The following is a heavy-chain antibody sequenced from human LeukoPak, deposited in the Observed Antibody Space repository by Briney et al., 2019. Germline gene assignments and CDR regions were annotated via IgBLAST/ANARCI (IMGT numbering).Heavy chain of an antibody. V-gene: IGHV4-61*02. Sequence: SETLSLTCTVTGGSISSGSYYWSWIRQPAGKGLEWIGRIYTSGNTNYNPSLKSRVTISVDTSKNQFSLKLSSVTAADTAVYYCARSVPAAIPRAYWFDPWGQGTLVTVSS. CDR2: IYTSGNT. J-gene: IGHJ5*02. CDR1: GGSISSGSYY. D-gene: IGHD2-2*02. CDR3: ARSVPAAIPRAYWFDP.